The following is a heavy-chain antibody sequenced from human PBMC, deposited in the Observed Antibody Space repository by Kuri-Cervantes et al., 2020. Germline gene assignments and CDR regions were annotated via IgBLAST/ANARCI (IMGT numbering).Heavy chain of an antibody. CDR3: ARGDGYNYVGFDY. CDR2: IYNGDRT. J-gene: IGHJ4*02. V-gene: IGHV3-53*01. CDR1: GFTVSSNY. D-gene: IGHD5-24*01. Sequence: GGSLRLSCAASGFTVSSNYMSWVRQAPGMGLEWVSVIYNGDRTYYADSVKGRFIISRDNSRNTLYLQMYSLTAEDTAVYFCARGDGYNYVGFDYWGQGTLVTVSS.